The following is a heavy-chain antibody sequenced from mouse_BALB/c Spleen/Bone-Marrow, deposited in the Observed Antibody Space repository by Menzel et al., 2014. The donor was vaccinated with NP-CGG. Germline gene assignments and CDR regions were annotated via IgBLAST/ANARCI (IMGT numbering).Heavy chain of an antibody. CDR1: GYTFTSYW. CDR2: INPSTGYT. V-gene: IGHV1-7*01. J-gene: IGHJ3*01. Sequence: VQLQQSGAELAKPGASVKMSCKVSGYTFTSYWMHWVKQRPGQGLEWIGYINPSTGYTEYNQKFKDKATLTADKSSSTAYMQLSSLTSEDSAVYFCARGRFAYWGQGTLVTVSA. CDR3: ARGRFAY.